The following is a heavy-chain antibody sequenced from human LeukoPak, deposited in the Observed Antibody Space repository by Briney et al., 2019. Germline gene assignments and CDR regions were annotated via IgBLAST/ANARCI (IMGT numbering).Heavy chain of an antibody. J-gene: IGHJ4*02. V-gene: IGHV4-61*02. CDR3: ARARYYYDSSGYSAFDY. CDR1: GGSISSGSDY. D-gene: IGHD3-22*01. CDR2: IYTSGST. Sequence: PSQTLSLTCTVSGGSISSGSDYWSWIRQPAGKGLEWIGRIYTSGSTNYNPSLKSRVTISLDTSKNQFTLKLSSVTAADTAVYYCARARYYYDSSGYSAFDYWGQGTLVTVSS.